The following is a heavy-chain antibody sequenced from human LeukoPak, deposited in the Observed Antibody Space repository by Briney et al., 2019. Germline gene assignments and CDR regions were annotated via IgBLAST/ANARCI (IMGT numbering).Heavy chain of an antibody. CDR2: MNPNSGNT. CDR1: GYTFTGYY. CDR3: ARPARRTVYGMDV. J-gene: IGHJ6*02. V-gene: IGHV1-8*02. Sequence: GASVKVSCKASGYTFTGYYMHWVRQAPGQGLEWMGWMNPNSGNTGYAQKFQGRVTMTRNTSISTAYMELSSLRSEDTAVYYCARPARRTVYGMDVWGQGTTVTVSS. D-gene: IGHD1-14*01.